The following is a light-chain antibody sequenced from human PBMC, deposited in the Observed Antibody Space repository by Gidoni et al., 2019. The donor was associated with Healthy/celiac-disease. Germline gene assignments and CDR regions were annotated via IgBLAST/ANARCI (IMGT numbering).Light chain of an antibody. CDR1: QSVSSS. CDR2: DAS. CDR3: QQRSNWPRALT. J-gene: IGKJ4*01. V-gene: IGKV3-11*01. Sequence: EIVLTQSPATLSLSPGERATLLCRASQSVSSSLAWYQQKPGQAPRLLIYDASNRATGIPARFSGSGSGTDFTLTISSLEPEDFAVYYCQQRSNWPRALTFGGGTKVEIK.